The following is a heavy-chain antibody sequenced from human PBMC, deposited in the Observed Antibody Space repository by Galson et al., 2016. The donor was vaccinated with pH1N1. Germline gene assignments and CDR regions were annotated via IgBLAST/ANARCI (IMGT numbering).Heavy chain of an antibody. V-gene: IGHV3-7*03. CDR3: SRDGDARGDYRPWGDY. CDR1: EFTLQTYP. J-gene: IGHJ4*02. CDR2: TNQDGTEK. D-gene: IGHD4-17*01. Sequence: SLRLSCAAFEFTLQTYPMSWVRRVPGKGLEWVANTNQDGTEKNYADSLKGRFIISRDVAKNSLYLQMSRRTAEDTATYFCSRDGDARGDYRPWGDYWGQGSLVIVSS.